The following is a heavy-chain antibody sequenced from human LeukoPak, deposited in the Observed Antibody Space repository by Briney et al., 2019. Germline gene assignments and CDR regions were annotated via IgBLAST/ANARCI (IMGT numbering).Heavy chain of an antibody. V-gene: IGHV3-30*18. CDR2: IPYDGSNK. CDR3: AKVGASVSFDY. Sequence: GGSLRLSCAASGFTFSNYGMHWVRQAPGKGLEWVAVIPYDGSNKYYADSVKGRLTISRDNSKNTLYLQMNSLRAEDTAVYYCAKVGASVSFDYWGQGTLVTVSS. J-gene: IGHJ4*02. CDR1: GFTFSNYG. D-gene: IGHD4/OR15-4a*01.